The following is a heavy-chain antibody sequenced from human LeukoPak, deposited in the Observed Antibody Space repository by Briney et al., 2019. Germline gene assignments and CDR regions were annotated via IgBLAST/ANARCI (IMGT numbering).Heavy chain of an antibody. CDR2: ISYDGSNK. J-gene: IGHJ3*02. D-gene: IGHD2-21*02. CDR3: ARACGGDCYSSDAFDI. CDR1: GFTFISYG. V-gene: IGHV3-30*03. Sequence: GGCRRLSCAASGFTFISYGMHWVRQAPGKGLEWVAVISYDGSNKYYADSVKGRFTISRDNAKNSLYLQMNSLRAEDTAVYYCARACGGDCYSSDAFDIWGQGTTVTVSS.